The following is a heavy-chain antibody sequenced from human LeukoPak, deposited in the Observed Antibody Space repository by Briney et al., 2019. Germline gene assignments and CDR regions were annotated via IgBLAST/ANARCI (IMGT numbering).Heavy chain of an antibody. Sequence: ASVKVSCKASGYTFTVYYMHWVRQAPGQGLEWMGWINPNSGDTNYAQKFQGRVTMTRDTSISTAYMELSRLRSDDTAVYYCARRYSSGWYDAFDIRGQGTMVTVSS. CDR2: INPNSGDT. CDR3: ARRYSSGWYDAFDI. D-gene: IGHD6-19*01. J-gene: IGHJ3*02. V-gene: IGHV1-2*02. CDR1: GYTFTVYY.